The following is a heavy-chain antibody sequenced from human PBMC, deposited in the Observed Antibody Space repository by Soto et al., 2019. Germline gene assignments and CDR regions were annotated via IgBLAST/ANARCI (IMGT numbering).Heavy chain of an antibody. CDR1: GFTFSSYG. Sequence: QPGGSLRLSCAASGFTFSSYGIHWVRQAPGKGLEWVAVISYDGSNKYYADSVKGRFTISRDNSKNTLYLQINSLRAEDTAVYYCAKPYCISTSCYGKRYYYYYYGMDVWGQGTTVTVSS. V-gene: IGHV3-30*18. D-gene: IGHD2-2*01. J-gene: IGHJ6*02. CDR3: AKPYCISTSCYGKRYYYYYYGMDV. CDR2: ISYDGSNK.